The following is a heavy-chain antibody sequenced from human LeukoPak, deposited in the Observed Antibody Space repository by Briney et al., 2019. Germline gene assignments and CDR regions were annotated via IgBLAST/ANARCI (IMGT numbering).Heavy chain of an antibody. Sequence: GASVKVSCKASRGTFSRYAISWVRQAPGQGLEWMGGIIPIFGTANYAQKFQGRVTVTADESTSTAYMELSSLRSEDTAVYYCARDNSYCSGGSCYSILKWFDPWGQGTLVTVSS. J-gene: IGHJ5*02. CDR2: IIPIFGTA. CDR1: RGTFSRYA. D-gene: IGHD2-15*01. V-gene: IGHV1-69*13. CDR3: ARDNSYCSGGSCYSILKWFDP.